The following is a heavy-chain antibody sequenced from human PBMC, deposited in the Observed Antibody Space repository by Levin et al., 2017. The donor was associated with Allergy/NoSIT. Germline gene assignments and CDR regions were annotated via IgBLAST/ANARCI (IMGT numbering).Heavy chain of an antibody. CDR1: GDSISSDY. D-gene: IGHD1-26*01. Sequence: GSLRLSCTVSGDSISSDYWSWIRQPPGKGLEWIGYMYYSGSTNYNPSLKSRLTISVDTSKNQFSLKLTSVTAADTAVYYCARLGIVGAPTWGQGTLVTVSS. V-gene: IGHV4-59*01. CDR2: MYYSGST. CDR3: ARLGIVGAPT. J-gene: IGHJ5*02.